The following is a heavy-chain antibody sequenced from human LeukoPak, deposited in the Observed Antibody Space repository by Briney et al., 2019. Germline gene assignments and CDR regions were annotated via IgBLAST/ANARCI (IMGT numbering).Heavy chain of an antibody. D-gene: IGHD5-12*01. CDR1: GYNFIDYY. Sequence: ASVKVSCKASGYNFIDYYIHWVRQAPGQGLEWMGIINPSGGSASYAQKFQGRVTMTRDTSTSTVYMELSSLRSEDTAVYYCATTVARLYYFDYWGQGTLVTVSS. CDR3: ATTVARLYYFDY. CDR2: INPSGGSA. J-gene: IGHJ4*02. V-gene: IGHV1-46*01.